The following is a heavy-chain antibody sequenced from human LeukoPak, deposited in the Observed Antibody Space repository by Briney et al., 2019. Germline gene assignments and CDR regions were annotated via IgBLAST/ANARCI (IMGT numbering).Heavy chain of an antibody. D-gene: IGHD6-19*01. CDR2: NNHSGST. J-gene: IGHJ5*02. V-gene: IGHV4-34*01. CDR1: GVSFSGYY. CDR3: ARGSRGYSSGWYWFDP. Sequence: SETLSLTCAVYGVSFSGYYWSWIRQPPGKGLEWIGENNHSGSTNYNPSLKSRVTISVDTSKNQFSLKLSSVTAADTAVYYCARGSRGYSSGWYWFDPWGQGTLVTVSS.